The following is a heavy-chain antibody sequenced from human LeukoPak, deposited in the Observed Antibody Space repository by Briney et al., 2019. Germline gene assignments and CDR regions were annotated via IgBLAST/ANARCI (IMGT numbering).Heavy chain of an antibody. J-gene: IGHJ4*02. CDR3: VRDMTGPVDY. D-gene: IGHD3-9*01. Sequence: PGGSLRLSCAASGFTFSGYSMNWVRQAPGKGLEWVSYISSSSSTTYYADSVQGRFTISRDNAKNSLYLQMNSLRAEDTAAYYCVRDMTGPVDYWGQGTLVTVSS. V-gene: IGHV3-48*01. CDR1: GFTFSGYS. CDR2: ISSSSSTT.